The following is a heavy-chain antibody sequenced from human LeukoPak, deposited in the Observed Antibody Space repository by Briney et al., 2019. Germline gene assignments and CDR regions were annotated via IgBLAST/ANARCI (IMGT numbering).Heavy chain of an antibody. CDR2: VYYSGDT. Sequence: SETLFLTCTVSGDSVSGVYWSWIRQPPGMGLEWIGYVYYSGDTNYNPSLKSRVTMSLDTSKNQVSLRLSSVTAADTAVYYCARHPFATPFDYWGRGTLLTVSS. V-gene: IGHV4-59*08. J-gene: IGHJ4*02. D-gene: IGHD2-15*01. CDR1: GDSVSGVY. CDR3: ARHPFATPFDY.